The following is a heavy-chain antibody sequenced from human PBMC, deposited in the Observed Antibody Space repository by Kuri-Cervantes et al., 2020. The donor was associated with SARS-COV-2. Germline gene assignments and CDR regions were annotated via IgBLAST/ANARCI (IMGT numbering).Heavy chain of an antibody. D-gene: IGHD2-2*01. J-gene: IGHJ4*02. CDR2: ISSSSSTI. CDR1: GFTFSSYS. V-gene: IGHV3-48*01. CDR3: TRDRDSVVVVPGWFDY. Sequence: GGSLRLSCAASGFTFSSYSMNWVRQAPGKGLEWVSYISSSSSTIYYADSVKGRFTISRDNAKNSLYLQMNSLRAEDTAVYYCTRDRDSVVVVPGWFDYWGQGTLVTVSS.